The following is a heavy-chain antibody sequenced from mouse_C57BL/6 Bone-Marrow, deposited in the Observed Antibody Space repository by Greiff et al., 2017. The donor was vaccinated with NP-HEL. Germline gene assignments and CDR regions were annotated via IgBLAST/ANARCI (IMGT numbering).Heavy chain of an antibody. Sequence: EVKLMESGGGLVKPGGSLKLSCAASGFTFSDYGMHWVRQAPEKGLEWVAYISSGSSTIYYADTVKGRFTISRDNAKNTLFLQMTSLRSEDTAMYYCARRGVITTVVAPRYFDVWGTGTTVTVSS. CDR2: ISSGSSTI. CDR1: GFTFSDYG. CDR3: ARRGVITTVVAPRYFDV. V-gene: IGHV5-17*01. J-gene: IGHJ1*03. D-gene: IGHD1-1*01.